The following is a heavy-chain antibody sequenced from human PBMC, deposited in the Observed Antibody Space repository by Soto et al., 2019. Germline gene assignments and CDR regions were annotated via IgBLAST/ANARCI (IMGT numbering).Heavy chain of an antibody. CDR3: ARVGAAVTTGGGFDI. CDR1: GFTVSSNY. V-gene: IGHV3-53*01. D-gene: IGHD4-17*01. Sequence: EVQLVESGGGLIQPGGSLRLSCAASGFTVSSNYMSWVRQAPGKGLEWVSVIYSDGSTYYADSVKGRFTISRDNSKNTLYLQMNSLRAEDTAVYYCARVGAAVTTGGGFDIWGQGTMVIVSS. J-gene: IGHJ3*02. CDR2: IYSDGST.